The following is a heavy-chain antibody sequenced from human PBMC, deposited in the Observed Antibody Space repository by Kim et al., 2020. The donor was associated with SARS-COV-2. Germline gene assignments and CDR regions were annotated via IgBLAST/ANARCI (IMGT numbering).Heavy chain of an antibody. CDR2: INHSGST. J-gene: IGHJ3*02. D-gene: IGHD3-22*01. Sequence: SETLSLTCAVYGGSFSGYYWSWIRQPPGKGLEWIGEINHSGSTNYNPSLKSRVTISVDTSKNQFSLKLSSVTAADTAVYYCARGAEHDSSGYCPDAFDIWGQGTMVTVSS. V-gene: IGHV4-34*01. CDR3: ARGAEHDSSGYCPDAFDI. CDR1: GGSFSGYY.